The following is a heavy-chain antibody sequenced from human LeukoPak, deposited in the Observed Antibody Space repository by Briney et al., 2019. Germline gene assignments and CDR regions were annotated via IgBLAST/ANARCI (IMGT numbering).Heavy chain of an antibody. V-gene: IGHV4-59*12. CDR1: GGSISSYY. CDR2: IYYSGST. CDR3: ARDCSSTSCSTL. Sequence: PSETLSLTCTVSGGSISSYYWSWIRQPPGNGLEWIGYIYYSGSTNYNPSLKSRVTISVDTSKNQFSLKLSSVTAADTAVYYCARDCSSTSCSTLWGQGTLVTVSS. J-gene: IGHJ4*02. D-gene: IGHD2-2*01.